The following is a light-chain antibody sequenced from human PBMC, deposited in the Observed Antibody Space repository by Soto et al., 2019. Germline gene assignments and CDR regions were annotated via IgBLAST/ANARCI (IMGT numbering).Light chain of an antibody. CDR2: EVS. Sequence: QSALTQPASVSGSPGQSVAISCSGTSSDVGAYNYVSWYQQHPGKAPKLLLSEVSNRPSGVSDRFSGSKSGNTASLTISGLQAEDEADYYCSSLTTRFTYGFGTGTKVTVL. CDR1: SSDVGAYNY. V-gene: IGLV2-14*01. J-gene: IGLJ1*01. CDR3: SSLTTRFTYG.